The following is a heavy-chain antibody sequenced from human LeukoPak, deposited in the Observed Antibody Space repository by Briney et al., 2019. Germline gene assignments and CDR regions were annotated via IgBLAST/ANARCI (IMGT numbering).Heavy chain of an antibody. CDR3: ASRRITIFGVATAGVDY. Sequence: GGSLRLSCAASGFTFSSYAMSGVRQAPGKGLEWVSAISGSGGSTYYADSVKGRFTISRDNSKNTLYLQMNSLRAEDMAVYYCASRRITIFGVATAGVDYWGQGTLVTVSS. D-gene: IGHD3-3*01. J-gene: IGHJ4*02. CDR1: GFTFSSYA. V-gene: IGHV3-23*01. CDR2: ISGSGGST.